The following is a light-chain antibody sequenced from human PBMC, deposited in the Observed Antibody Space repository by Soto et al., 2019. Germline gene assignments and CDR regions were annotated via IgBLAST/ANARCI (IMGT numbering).Light chain of an antibody. J-gene: IGLJ1*01. V-gene: IGLV2-14*03. CDR2: TVS. CDR1: SSDVGAYNS. Sequence: QSVLTQPASVSGSPGQSITISCTGTSSDVGAYNSVSWYQQHPDKAPKLIIFTVSYRSSGVSDRFSGSKSDNTASLTISGLRTEDEADYYCSSSTSSSTYRFGTGTKLTVL. CDR3: SSSTSSSTYR.